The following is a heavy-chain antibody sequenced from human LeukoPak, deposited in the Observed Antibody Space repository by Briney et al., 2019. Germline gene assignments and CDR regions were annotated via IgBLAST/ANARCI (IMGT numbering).Heavy chain of an antibody. V-gene: IGHV3-21*01. CDR3: ARLYGSGSFFDY. CDR2: ISSSSYI. D-gene: IGHD3-10*01. Sequence: PGGSLRLSCAASGFTFSSYSMNWVRQAPGKGLEWVSSISSSSYIYYADSVKGRFTISRDNAKNSLYLQMNSLRAEDTAVYYCARLYGSGSFFDYWGQGTLVTVSS. CDR1: GFTFSSYS. J-gene: IGHJ4*02.